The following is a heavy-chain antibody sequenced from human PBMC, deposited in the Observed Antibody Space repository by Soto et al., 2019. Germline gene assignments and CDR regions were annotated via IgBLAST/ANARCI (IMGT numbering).Heavy chain of an antibody. V-gene: IGHV4-59*01. Sequence: KTSETLSLTCTVSGGSISSYYWSWIRQPPGKGLEWIGYIYYSGSTNYNPSLKSRVTISVDTSKNQFSLKLSSVTAADTAVYYCARVIGIAGGALYYYYGMDVWGQGTTVTVSS. CDR2: IYYSGST. CDR3: ARVIGIAGGALYYYYGMDV. D-gene: IGHD6-13*01. CDR1: GGSISSYY. J-gene: IGHJ6*02.